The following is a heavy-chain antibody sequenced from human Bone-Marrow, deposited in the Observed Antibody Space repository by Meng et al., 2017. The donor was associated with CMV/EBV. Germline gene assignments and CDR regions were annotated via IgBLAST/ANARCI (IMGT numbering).Heavy chain of an antibody. CDR3: ARDSFYDYVWGSYRLFDY. J-gene: IGHJ4*02. Sequence: SETLSLTCTVSGGSISSSSYYWGWIRQPPGKGLEWIGSIYYSGSTYYNPSLESRVTISVDTSKNQFSLKLSSVTAADTAVYYCARDSFYDYVWGSYRLFDYWGQGTLVTVSS. D-gene: IGHD3-16*02. V-gene: IGHV4-39*07. CDR1: GGSISSSSYY. CDR2: IYYSGST.